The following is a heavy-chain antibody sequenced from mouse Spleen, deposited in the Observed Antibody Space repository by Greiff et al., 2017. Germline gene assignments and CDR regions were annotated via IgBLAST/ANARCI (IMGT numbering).Heavy chain of an antibody. V-gene: IGHV14-2*01. D-gene: IGHD4-1*01. CDR3: ARGKLGRRNAMDY. CDR2: IDPEDGET. J-gene: IGHJ4*01. CDR1: GFNIKDYY. Sequence: VQLKESGAELVKPGASVKLSCTASGFNIKDYYMHWVKQRTEQGLEWIGRIDPEDGETKYAPKFQGKATITADTSSNTAYLQLSSLTSEDTAVYYCARGKLGRRNAMDYWGQGTSVTVSS.